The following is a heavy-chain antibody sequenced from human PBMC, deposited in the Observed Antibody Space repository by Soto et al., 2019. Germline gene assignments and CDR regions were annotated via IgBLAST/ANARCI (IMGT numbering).Heavy chain of an antibody. V-gene: IGHV3-23*01. J-gene: IGHJ4*02. CDR1: RFTFSNYA. CDR3: AKDGGSSRTYFDY. D-gene: IGHD6-6*01. CDR2: ISGSGGST. Sequence: DVQLLESGGGSVQPGGSLRLSCAASRFTFSNYAMSWVRQAPGKGLEWVSAISGSGGSTYYADSVKGRFTISRDNXKNTLYLQMNSLRAEDTAFYHCAKDGGSSRTYFDYWGQGALVTVSS.